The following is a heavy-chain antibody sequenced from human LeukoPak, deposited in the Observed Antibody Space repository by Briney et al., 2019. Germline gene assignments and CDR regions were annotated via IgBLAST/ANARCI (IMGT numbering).Heavy chain of an antibody. D-gene: IGHD3-22*01. Sequence: PGGSLRLSCAASGFTFSSQWMSWVRQAPGKGLEWVSVIYSGGSTYYADSVKGRFTISRDNSKNTLYLQMNSLRAEDTAVYYCARLYYYDSSGYFEHFDYWGQGTLVTVSS. CDR3: ARLYYYDSSGYFEHFDY. J-gene: IGHJ4*02. CDR2: IYSGGST. CDR1: GFTFSSQW. V-gene: IGHV3-53*01.